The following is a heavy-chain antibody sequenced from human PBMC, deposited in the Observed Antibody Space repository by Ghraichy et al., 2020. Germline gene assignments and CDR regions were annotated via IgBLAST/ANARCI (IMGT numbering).Heavy chain of an antibody. V-gene: IGHV3-23*01. CDR3: AKEKYSSGFFDC. CDR2: ISGSGGRT. D-gene: IGHD6-19*01. J-gene: IGHJ4*02. Sequence: GGSLRLSCAASGFSFSTYAMSWVRQAPGKGLEWVSAISGSGGRTYYADSVKGRFTISRDNSKNTLYLQMNSLRAEDTAVYYCAKEKYSSGFFDCWGQGTLVTVSS. CDR1: GFSFSTYA.